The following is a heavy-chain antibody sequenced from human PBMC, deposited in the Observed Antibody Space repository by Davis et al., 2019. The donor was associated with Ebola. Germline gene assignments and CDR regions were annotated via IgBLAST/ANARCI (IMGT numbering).Heavy chain of an antibody. D-gene: IGHD1-7*01. CDR1: GFTFSSYG. V-gene: IGHV3-33*06. Sequence: GESLKISCAASGFTFSSYGMHWVRQAPGKGLEWVAVIWYDGSNKYYADSVKGRFTISRDNSKNTLYLQMNSLRAEDTAVYYCAKGDNWNYGYWGQGTLVTVSS. CDR3: AKGDNWNYGY. CDR2: IWYDGSNK. J-gene: IGHJ4*02.